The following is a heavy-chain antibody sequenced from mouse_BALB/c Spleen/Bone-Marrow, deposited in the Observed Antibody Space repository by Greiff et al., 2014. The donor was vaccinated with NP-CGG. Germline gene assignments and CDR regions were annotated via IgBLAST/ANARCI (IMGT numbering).Heavy chain of an antibody. V-gene: IGHV7-3*02. CDR2: IRNKANGYTT. CDR1: GFTFTDYY. D-gene: IGHD2-1*01. CDR3: ARDVGNYVRFAY. J-gene: IGHJ3*01. Sequence: EVKLVESGGGLVQPGGSLRLSCATSGFTFTDYYMSWVRQPPGKALEWLVFIRNKANGYTTEYSASVKGRFTISRDNSQSILYLQMNTLRAEDSATYYCARDVGNYVRFAYWGQGTLVTVSA.